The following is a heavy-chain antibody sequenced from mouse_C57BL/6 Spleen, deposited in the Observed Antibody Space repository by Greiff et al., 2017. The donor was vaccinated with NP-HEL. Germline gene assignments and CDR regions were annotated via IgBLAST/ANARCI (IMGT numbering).Heavy chain of an antibody. J-gene: IGHJ3*01. D-gene: IGHD1-3*01. CDR3: AREGESGRPFAY. CDR2: IDPSDSYT. V-gene: IGHV1-50*01. Sequence: QVQLQQPGAELVKPGASVKLSCKASGYTFTSYWMQWVKQRPGQGLEWIGEIDPSDSYTNYNQKFKGKATLTVDTSSSTAYMQLSSLTSEDSAVYYCAREGESGRPFAYWGQGTLVTVSA. CDR1: GYTFTSYW.